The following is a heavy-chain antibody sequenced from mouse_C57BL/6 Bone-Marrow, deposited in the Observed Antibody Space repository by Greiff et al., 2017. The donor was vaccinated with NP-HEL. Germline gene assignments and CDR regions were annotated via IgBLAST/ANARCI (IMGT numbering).Heavy chain of an antibody. CDR2: IDPSDSYT. Sequence: QVQLQQPGAELVRPGTSVKLSCKASGYTFTSYWMHWVKQRPGQGLEWIGVIDPSDSYTNYNQKFKGKATLTVDTSSSTAYMQLSSLTSEDSAVYYCARRRQLRLGFAYWGQGTRVTVSA. V-gene: IGHV1-59*01. CDR3: ARRRQLRLGFAY. D-gene: IGHD3-2*02. J-gene: IGHJ3*01. CDR1: GYTFTSYW.